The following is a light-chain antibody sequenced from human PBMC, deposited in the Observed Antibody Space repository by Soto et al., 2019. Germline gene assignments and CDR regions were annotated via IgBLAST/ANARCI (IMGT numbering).Light chain of an antibody. J-gene: IGKJ1*01. CDR2: GAS. Sequence: EIVLTQSPGTLSLSPGERATLSCRASQSISGTFLAWYQHKPGQAPRVLIYGASRRATGIPDRFSGSGSGTDFTLTISTLEPEDVALYYGHQYYSSWTFGQGTKVEMK. V-gene: IGKV3-20*01. CDR3: HQYYSSWT. CDR1: QSISGTF.